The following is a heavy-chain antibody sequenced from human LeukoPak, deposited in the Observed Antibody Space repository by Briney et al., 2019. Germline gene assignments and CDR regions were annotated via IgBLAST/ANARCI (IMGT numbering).Heavy chain of an antibody. CDR3: TTDLGDYGDYVRC. CDR2: IKSDGGTT. J-gene: IGHJ4*02. V-gene: IGHV3-15*01. Sequence: PGGSLRLSCAASGFTFSNAWMSWVRQAPGKGLEWIGRIKSDGGTTDYAAPVKGRFPISRDDSKNTLYLQMNSLKAEDTAVYYCTTDLGDYGDYVRCWGQGTLVTVSS. D-gene: IGHD4-17*01. CDR1: GFTFSNAW.